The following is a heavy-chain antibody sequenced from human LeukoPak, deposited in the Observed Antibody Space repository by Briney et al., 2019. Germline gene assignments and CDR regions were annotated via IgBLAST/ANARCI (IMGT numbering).Heavy chain of an antibody. J-gene: IGHJ4*02. CDR2: IYYSGNV. Sequence: TLSLTCTVSGGPISSGDYYWSWIRQPPGKGLEWIGFIYYSGNVYYNSSLKSRVTISVDTSKNQFSLRLRSVTAADTAVYYCAGWSEFFDCWGQGTLVTISS. CDR1: GGPISSGDYY. CDR3: AGWSEFFDC. V-gene: IGHV4-30-4*08.